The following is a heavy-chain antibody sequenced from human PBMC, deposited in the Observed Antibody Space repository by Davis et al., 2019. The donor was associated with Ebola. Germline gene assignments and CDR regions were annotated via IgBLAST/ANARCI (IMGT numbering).Heavy chain of an antibody. J-gene: IGHJ4*02. CDR2: ISGSGDET. Sequence: GESLKISCAGSGFRFSYYAMTWVRLPPGKGLEWVSSISGSGDETYYADFVKGRFIISRDNSRNTLYLQMNSLRDEDTAIYDCALIPQYSSGWYDWGQGTLVTVAS. V-gene: IGHV3-23*01. CDR3: ALIPQYSSGWYD. CDR1: GFRFSYYA. D-gene: IGHD6-19*01.